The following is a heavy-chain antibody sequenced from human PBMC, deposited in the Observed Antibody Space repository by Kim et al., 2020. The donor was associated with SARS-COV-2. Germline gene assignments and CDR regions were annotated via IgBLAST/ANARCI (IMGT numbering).Heavy chain of an antibody. Sequence: SETLSLTCTVSGGFITSNFWAWIRQPPGKRLEWIGFIYHRGSTNYHPSLKSRITISVDTSKNQFYLNLTSVTAADTAVYYCARETPNNWVDPWGEGTLVTVSS. CDR2: IYHRGST. CDR1: GGFITSNF. J-gene: IGHJ5*02. V-gene: IGHV4-59*01. CDR3: ARETPNNWVDP.